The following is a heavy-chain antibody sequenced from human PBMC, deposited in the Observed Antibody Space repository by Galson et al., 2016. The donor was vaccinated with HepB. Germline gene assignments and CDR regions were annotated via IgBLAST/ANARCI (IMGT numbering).Heavy chain of an antibody. V-gene: IGHV3-74*01. Sequence: SLRLSCAASGFTFTRYWMHWVRQAPEKGLVWVSRINSDGTSASYADSMKGRFTISRDNAKNTLYLQMNSLRAEDTAVYYCVREDYGDDRVYYYYYGMDVWGQGTTVTVSS. D-gene: IGHD4-17*01. CDR3: VREDYGDDRVYYYYYGMDV. CDR1: GFTFTRYW. J-gene: IGHJ6*02. CDR2: INSDGTSA.